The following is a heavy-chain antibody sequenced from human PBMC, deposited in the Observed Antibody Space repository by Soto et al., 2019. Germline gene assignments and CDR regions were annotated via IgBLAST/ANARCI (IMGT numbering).Heavy chain of an antibody. J-gene: IGHJ4*02. D-gene: IGHD3-3*01. V-gene: IGHV3-7*01. CDR2: IKQDGSEK. Sequence: GGSLRLSCAASGFTFSSYWMSWVRQAPGKGLEWVANIKQDGSEKYYVDSVKGRFTISRDNAKNSLYLQMNSLRAEDTAVYYCARAIYDFWSANPYYFDYWGQGTLVTVSS. CDR3: ARAIYDFWSANPYYFDY. CDR1: GFTFSSYW.